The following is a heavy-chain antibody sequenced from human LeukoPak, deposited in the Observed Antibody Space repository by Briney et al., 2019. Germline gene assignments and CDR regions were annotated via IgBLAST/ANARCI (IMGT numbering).Heavy chain of an antibody. V-gene: IGHV6-1*01. CDR1: GDSVSSNSAA. CDR2: TYYRSKWYN. Sequence: SQTLSLTCANSGDSVSSNSAAWNWIRQSPSRGLEWLGRTYYRSKWYNDYAVSVKSRITINPDTSKNQFSLQLNSVTPEDTAVYYCARGDSSSSRTNYYYYYMDVWGKGTTVTVSS. D-gene: IGHD6-6*01. CDR3: ARGDSSSSRTNYYYYYMDV. J-gene: IGHJ6*03.